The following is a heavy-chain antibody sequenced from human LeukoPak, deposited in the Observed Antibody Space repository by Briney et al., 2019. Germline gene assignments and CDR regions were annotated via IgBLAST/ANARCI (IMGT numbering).Heavy chain of an antibody. CDR1: GFTVSSNY. V-gene: IGHV3-23*01. CDR3: AKHYDFWSGYFPFDY. J-gene: IGHJ4*02. Sequence: SGGSLRLSCAASGFTVSSNYMSWVRQAPGKGLEWVSVISGSGGSTYYADSVKGRFTISRDNSKNTLYLQMNSLRAEDTAVYYCAKHYDFWSGYFPFDYWGQGTLVTVSS. CDR2: ISGSGGST. D-gene: IGHD3-3*01.